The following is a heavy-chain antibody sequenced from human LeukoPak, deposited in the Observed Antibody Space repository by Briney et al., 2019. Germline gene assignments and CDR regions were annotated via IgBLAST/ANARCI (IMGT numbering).Heavy chain of an antibody. D-gene: IGHD3-10*01. CDR2: INPNSGGT. V-gene: IGHV1-2*02. Sequence: ASVKVSCKASGYTFTGYYMHWVRQAPGQGLEWMGWINPNSGGTNYAQKFQGRVTMTRDTSISTAYMELSRLRSDDTAVYYCASTRPVDYGSNGFDYWGQGTLVTVSS. CDR3: ASTRPVDYGSNGFDY. CDR1: GYTFTGYY. J-gene: IGHJ4*02.